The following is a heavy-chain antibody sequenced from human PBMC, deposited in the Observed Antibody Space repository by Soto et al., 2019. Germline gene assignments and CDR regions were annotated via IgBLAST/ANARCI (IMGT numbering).Heavy chain of an antibody. V-gene: IGHV4-30-2*06. CDR3: ARDYYGMDV. Sequence: ASETLSLTCTVSGGSISSGGYSWTWIRQSPGKGLEWIGYTYQSGSAYYNPSLKSRVTISVDRSKNQFSLNLTSVTAADTAVYYCARDYYGMDVWGQGTTVTVSS. CDR2: TYQSGSA. CDR1: GGSISSGGYS. J-gene: IGHJ6*02.